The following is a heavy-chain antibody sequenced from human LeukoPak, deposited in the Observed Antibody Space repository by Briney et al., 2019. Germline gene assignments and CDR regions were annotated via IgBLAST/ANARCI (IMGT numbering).Heavy chain of an antibody. J-gene: IGHJ4*02. CDR3: AKDQDTVVRGATH. CDR2: ISYDGSKK. D-gene: IGHD3-10*01. V-gene: IGHV3-30*04. Sequence: GGSLRLSCAASGFIFNNYAMHWVRQAPGKGLEWVAVISYDGSKKYYADSVKGRFTISRDNSKTTLYLQMNSLRAEDTAVYYCAKDQDTVVRGATHWGQGTLVTVSS. CDR1: GFIFNNYA.